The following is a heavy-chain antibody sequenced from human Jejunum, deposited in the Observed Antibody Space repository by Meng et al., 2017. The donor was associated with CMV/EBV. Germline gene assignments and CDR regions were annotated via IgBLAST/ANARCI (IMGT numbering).Heavy chain of an antibody. J-gene: IGHJ3*02. CDR2: ISTSGTTV. Sequence: ASGFPFIDYYMSWIRPAPRKGLAWVSYISTSGTTVYYADSVKGRFTISRDNAKNSLYLQMDSQRSEDTAVYYCARSFLGVGDAFDIWGQGTMVTVSS. D-gene: IGHD1-26*01. V-gene: IGHV3-11*01. CDR3: ARSFLGVGDAFDI. CDR1: GFPFIDYY.